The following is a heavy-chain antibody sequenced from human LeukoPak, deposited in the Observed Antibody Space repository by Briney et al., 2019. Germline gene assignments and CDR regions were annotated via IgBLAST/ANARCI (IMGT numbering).Heavy chain of an antibody. CDR3: ARVWSSGYTKDY. Sequence: GGSLRLSCAASGFTFSSYSIDWVRKAPGKGLEWLSYISSSSSTIYYADSVKGRFTISRDNAKSSVYLQMNSLRAEDTAVYYCARVWSSGYTKDYWGQGTLVTVSS. V-gene: IGHV3-48*04. D-gene: IGHD3-22*01. CDR1: GFTFSSYS. CDR2: ISSSSSTI. J-gene: IGHJ4*02.